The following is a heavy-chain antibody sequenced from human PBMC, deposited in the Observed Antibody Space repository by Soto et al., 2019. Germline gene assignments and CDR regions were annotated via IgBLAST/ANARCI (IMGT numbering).Heavy chain of an antibody. CDR2: IYSGGST. CDR3: ARVELDSSGYYTNYYYYYGMDV. V-gene: IGHV3-66*01. D-gene: IGHD3-22*01. CDR1: GFTVSSNY. Sequence: GGSLRLSCAASGFTVSSNYMSWVRQAPGKGLEWVSVIYSGGSTYYADSVKGRFTISRDNSKNTLYLQMNSLRAEDTAVYYCARVELDSSGYYTNYYYYYGMDVWGQGTTVTVSS. J-gene: IGHJ6*02.